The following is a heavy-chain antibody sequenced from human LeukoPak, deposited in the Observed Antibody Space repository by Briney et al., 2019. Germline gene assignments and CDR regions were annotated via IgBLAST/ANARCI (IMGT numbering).Heavy chain of an antibody. Sequence: GGSLRLSCAASGFTFSSYAMSWVRQAPGKGLEWVSAISGRGGSTYYADSVKGRFTISRDNSKNTLYLQMNSLRAEDTAVYYCAKTSVGYSSSWSPGDDYWGQGTLVTVSS. CDR3: AKTSVGYSSSWSPGDDY. CDR1: GFTFSSYA. D-gene: IGHD6-13*01. J-gene: IGHJ4*02. V-gene: IGHV3-23*01. CDR2: ISGRGGST.